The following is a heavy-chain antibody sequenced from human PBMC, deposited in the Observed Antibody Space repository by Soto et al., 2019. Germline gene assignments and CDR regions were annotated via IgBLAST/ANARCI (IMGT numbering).Heavy chain of an antibody. D-gene: IGHD6-19*01. CDR2: IYYSGST. Sequence: SETLSLTCTVSGDSISSGDYYRSWIRQPPGKGLEWIGCIYYSGSTYYSPSLKSRVTISVDTSKNQFSLKLTSVTAADTAVYYCARGDAVWGQGTLVTVSS. V-gene: IGHV4-30-4*01. CDR3: ARGDAV. CDR1: GDSISSGDYY. J-gene: IGHJ4*02.